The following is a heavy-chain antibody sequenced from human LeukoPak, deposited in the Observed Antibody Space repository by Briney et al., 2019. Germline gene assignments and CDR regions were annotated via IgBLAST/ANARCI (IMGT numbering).Heavy chain of an antibody. CDR2: FDPEDGGT. D-gene: IGHD1-7*01. CDR1: GYTLTELS. CDR3: ATGSPQYNWNYGPLMDV. J-gene: IGHJ6*02. Sequence: ASVKVSCKVSGYTLTELSMHWVRQAPGKGLEWMGGFDPEDGGTIYAQKFQGRVTMTEDTSTDTAYMELSSLRSEDTAVYYCATGSPQYNWNYGPLMDVWGQGTTVTVSS. V-gene: IGHV1-24*01.